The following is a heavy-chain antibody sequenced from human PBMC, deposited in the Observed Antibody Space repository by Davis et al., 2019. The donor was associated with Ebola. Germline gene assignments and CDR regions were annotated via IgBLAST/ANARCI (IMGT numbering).Heavy chain of an antibody. Sequence: AASVTLSCKASGYTFTTSEIHCVRQATGHGREWMGWMNPNSENTGYAQKFQGRVTMTRRTSISTAYMELRSLRSEDTAVYYCARGGYFDWLTRWHYYGMDVWGQGTTVTVSS. J-gene: IGHJ6*02. D-gene: IGHD3-9*01. V-gene: IGHV1-8*01. CDR1: GYTFTTSE. CDR3: ARGGYFDWLTRWHYYGMDV. CDR2: MNPNSENT.